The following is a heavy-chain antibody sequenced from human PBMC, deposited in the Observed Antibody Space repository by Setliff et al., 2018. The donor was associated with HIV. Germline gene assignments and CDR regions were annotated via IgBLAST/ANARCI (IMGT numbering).Heavy chain of an antibody. CDR1: GFTFSSYA. CDR2: IGTSAGRS. CDR3: AKWASLTASSWDY. J-gene: IGHJ4*02. Sequence: GSLRLSCAASGFTFSSYAMSWVRQAPGKGLEWVSTIGTSAGRSYYADSVKGRFTISRDNSENTLYLQMNSLRADDTAVYYCAKWASLTASSWDYWGQGTLVTVSS. V-gene: IGHV3-23*01. D-gene: IGHD6-13*01.